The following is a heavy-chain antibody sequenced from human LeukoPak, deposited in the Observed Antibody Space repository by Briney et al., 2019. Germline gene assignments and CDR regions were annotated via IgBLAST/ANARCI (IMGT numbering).Heavy chain of an antibody. CDR1: GGSISSHY. J-gene: IGHJ5*02. CDR3: ARQSLVDYSDSRGPFRWFDI. Sequence: PSETLSLTCNVSGGSISSHYWSWIRQLPGKGLELIGYIDHTGSTDCSPSLKSRVTMSVDTSKNQVSLKLSYVTAADTAVYFCARQSLVDYSDSRGPFRWFDIWGRGTLVTVS. V-gene: IGHV4-59*11. CDR2: IDHTGST. D-gene: IGHD3-16*01.